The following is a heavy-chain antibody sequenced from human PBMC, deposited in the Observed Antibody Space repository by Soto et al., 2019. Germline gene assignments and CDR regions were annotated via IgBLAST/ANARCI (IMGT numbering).Heavy chain of an antibody. CDR2: SIPIFGTA. V-gene: IGHV1-69*01. CDR3: ARTRKPNTWNYVGSHGGREFDY. J-gene: IGHJ4*02. Sequence: QVQLVQSGAEVKKPGSSVKVSCKASGGTFSSYAISWVRQAPGQGLEWMGGSIPIFGTANYAQKFQGRVTITADESTSTAYMALSSLRSEDTAVYYCARTRKPNTWNYVGSHGGREFDYWGQGTLVTVSS. D-gene: IGHD1-7*01. CDR1: GGTFSSYA.